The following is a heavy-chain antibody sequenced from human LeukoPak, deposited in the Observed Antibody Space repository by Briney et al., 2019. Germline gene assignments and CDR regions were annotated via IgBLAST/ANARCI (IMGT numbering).Heavy chain of an antibody. V-gene: IGHV3-7*01. CDR3: ASGRQLGY. J-gene: IGHJ4*02. CDR1: GFTFSNYW. Sequence: GGSLRLSCAASGFTFSNYWMSWVRQDPGKGLEWVANIKEDGSEKYYVDSVKGRFTISRDNARNSLYLQMNSLRAEDTAVYYCASGRQLGYWGQGTLATVSS. CDR2: IKEDGSEK. D-gene: IGHD6-13*01.